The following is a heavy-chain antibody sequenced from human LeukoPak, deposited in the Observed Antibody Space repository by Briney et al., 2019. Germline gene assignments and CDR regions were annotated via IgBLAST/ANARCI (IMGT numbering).Heavy chain of an antibody. CDR3: ARHRTGLRYFDWLLPFDY. V-gene: IGHV4-39*01. Sequence: SETLSLTCTVSGGSISSSSYYWGWIRQPPGKGLEWIGSIYYSGSTYYNPSLKSRVTISVDTSKNQFSLKLSSVTAADMAVYYCARHRTGLRYFDWLLPFDYWGQGTLVTVSS. J-gene: IGHJ4*02. CDR2: IYYSGST. D-gene: IGHD3-9*01. CDR1: GGSISSSSYY.